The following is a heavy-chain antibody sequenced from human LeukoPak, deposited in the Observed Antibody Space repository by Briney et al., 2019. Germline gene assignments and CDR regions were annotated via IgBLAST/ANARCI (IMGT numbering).Heavy chain of an antibody. CDR2: ISSSSNYI. V-gene: IGHV3-21*01. Sequence: GGSLRLSCAASGVTFSSYTMNWVRQAPGKGLEWVSSISSSSNYIYYADSVKGRFTISRDNAKNSLYLQMNSLSADDTAGYYCARDAPLPDFWGQGTLVTVSS. J-gene: IGHJ4*02. D-gene: IGHD1-26*01. CDR1: GVTFSSYT. CDR3: ARDAPLPDF.